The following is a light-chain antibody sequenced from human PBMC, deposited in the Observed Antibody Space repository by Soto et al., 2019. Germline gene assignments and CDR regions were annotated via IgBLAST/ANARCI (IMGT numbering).Light chain of an antibody. CDR3: ASLDDSLSGRV. CDR2: RDN. CDR1: SSNIGDNY. V-gene: IGLV1-47*01. J-gene: IGLJ3*02. Sequence: QSVLTQPPSASGTPGQRVTISCSGSSSNIGDNYVSWYQHLPGTAPKLLIYRDNQRPSGVPDRFSGSKSGTSASLAISGLRSEDEADYYCASLDDSLSGRVFGGGTKVTVL.